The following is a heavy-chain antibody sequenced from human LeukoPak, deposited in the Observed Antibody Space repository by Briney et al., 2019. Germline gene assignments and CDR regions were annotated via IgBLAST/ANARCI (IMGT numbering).Heavy chain of an antibody. CDR2: ISWNSGSI. D-gene: IGHD2-2*01. V-gene: IGHV3-9*01. J-gene: IGHJ6*03. CDR3: AKSANIVVPAASGGRNYYYYYYMDV. Sequence: GGSLRFSCAASGFTFDDYAMHWVRQAPGKGLEWVSGISWNSGSIGYADSVKGRFTISRDNAKNSLYLQMNSLRAEDTALYYCAKSANIVVPAASGGRNYYYYYYMDVWGKGTTVTVFS. CDR1: GFTFDDYA.